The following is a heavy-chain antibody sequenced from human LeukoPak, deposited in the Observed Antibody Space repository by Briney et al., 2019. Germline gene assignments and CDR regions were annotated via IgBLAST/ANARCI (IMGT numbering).Heavy chain of an antibody. V-gene: IGHV3-23*01. D-gene: IGHD2-2*01. CDR2: ISGSGGST. J-gene: IGHJ4*02. CDR3: AKDPLLYCSSASCYVDY. CDR1: GFSFSNYA. Sequence: GGSLRLSCAASGFSFSNYAMSWVRQAPGKGLEWVSAISGSGGSTYYADSVKGRFTISRDNSKNKLYLQMNSLRAEDTAVYYCAKDPLLYCSSASCYVDYWGQGTLVTVSS.